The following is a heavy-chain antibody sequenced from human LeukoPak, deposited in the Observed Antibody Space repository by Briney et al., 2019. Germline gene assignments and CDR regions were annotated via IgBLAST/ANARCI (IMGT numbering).Heavy chain of an antibody. D-gene: IGHD6-13*01. J-gene: IGHJ4*02. CDR2: IYYSGST. CDR3: ARHSGIAAAGTEYYFDY. V-gene: IGHV4-59*08. Sequence: PSETPSLTCTVSGGSISSYYWSWIRQPPGKGLELIGYIYYSGSTNYNPSLKSRVTISVDTSKNQFSLKLSSVTAADTAVYYCARHSGIAAAGTEYYFDYWGQGTLVTVSS. CDR1: GGSISSYY.